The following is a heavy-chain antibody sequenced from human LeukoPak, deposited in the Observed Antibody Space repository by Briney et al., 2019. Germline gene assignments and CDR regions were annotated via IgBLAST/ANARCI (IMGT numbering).Heavy chain of an antibody. CDR2: IIPIFGTA. D-gene: IGHD3-9*01. Sequence: SVKVSCKASGGTFSSYAISWVRQAPGQGLEWMGGIIPIFGTANYAQKFQGRVTITADESTSTAYMELSSLRSEDTAVYCCARISFGHDILTGYSPIDYWGQGTLVTVSS. CDR3: ARISFGHDILTGYSPIDY. V-gene: IGHV1-69*13. J-gene: IGHJ4*02. CDR1: GGTFSSYA.